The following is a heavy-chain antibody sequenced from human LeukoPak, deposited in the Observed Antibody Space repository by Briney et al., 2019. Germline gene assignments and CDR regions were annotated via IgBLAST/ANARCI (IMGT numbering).Heavy chain of an antibody. D-gene: IGHD3-3*01. Sequence: GGSLRLSCVVYGFTFGKYWMSWVRQAPGKGLEWVANIKLDGSEKNYVDSVKGRFTISRDNTKNSLYLQMNSLRVEDTAVFYCARDQYDTWSRRGNFDSWGQGTLVIVSS. CDR2: IKLDGSEK. CDR3: ARDQYDTWSRRGNFDS. CDR1: GFTFGKYW. J-gene: IGHJ4*02. V-gene: IGHV3-7*03.